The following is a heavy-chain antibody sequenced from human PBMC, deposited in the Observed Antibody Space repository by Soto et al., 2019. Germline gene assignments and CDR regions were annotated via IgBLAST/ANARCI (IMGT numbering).Heavy chain of an antibody. CDR3: ARGYGGPIGWFDP. Sequence: QVQLVQSGAEVKKPGASVKVSCKASGYTFTSYAMHWVRQAPGQRLEWMGWINAGNGNTKYSQKFQGRVTITRDTSASTAYMELSSLRAEDTAVYYCARGYGGPIGWFDPWGQGTLFTVSS. V-gene: IGHV1-3*01. CDR2: INAGNGNT. D-gene: IGHD3-16*01. CDR1: GYTFTSYA. J-gene: IGHJ5*02.